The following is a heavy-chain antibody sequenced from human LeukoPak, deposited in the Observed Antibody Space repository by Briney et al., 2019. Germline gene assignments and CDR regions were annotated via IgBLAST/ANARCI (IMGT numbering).Heavy chain of an antibody. J-gene: IGHJ4*02. D-gene: IGHD3-10*01. CDR2: ISSTGETS. CDR1: GFTFCSFP. Sequence: GGSLRLSCAASGFTFCSFPMQWVRQVPGKGLEYVSAISSTGETSYYASSVKDRFTISRDNSKNTLHLQMGSLRAEDTAVYYCARVMSGSGSKYFDYWGQGTLVTVSS. CDR3: ARVMSGSGSKYFDY. V-gene: IGHV3-64*01.